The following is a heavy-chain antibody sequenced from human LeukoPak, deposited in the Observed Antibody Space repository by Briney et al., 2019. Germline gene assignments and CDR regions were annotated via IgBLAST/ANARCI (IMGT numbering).Heavy chain of an antibody. CDR2: ISSTGNSI. D-gene: IGHD2-2*01. V-gene: IGHV3-21*01. Sequence: PGGSLRLSCAASGFTFSSYSMNWIRQAPGKGLEWVSSISSTGNSIFYADSVKGRFTISRDNAKNSLYLQMNSLRDEDTAVYYCARNVDTCSSTSCYNWFDPWGQGTLVTVSS. J-gene: IGHJ5*02. CDR1: GFTFSSYS. CDR3: ARNVDTCSSTSCYNWFDP.